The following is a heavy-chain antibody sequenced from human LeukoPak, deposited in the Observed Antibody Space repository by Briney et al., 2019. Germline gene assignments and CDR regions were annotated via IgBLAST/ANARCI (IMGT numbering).Heavy chain of an antibody. J-gene: IGHJ4*02. D-gene: IGHD3-22*01. CDR3: ARDLLPYYDSSGYYSDY. Sequence: ASVKVSCKASGGTFSSYAISWVRQAPGQGLEWMGRIIPILGIANYAQKFQGRVTITADKSTSTAYMELSSLRSEDTAVYYCARDLLPYYDSSGYYSDYRGQGTLVTVSS. CDR1: GGTFSSYA. CDR2: IIPILGIA. V-gene: IGHV1-69*04.